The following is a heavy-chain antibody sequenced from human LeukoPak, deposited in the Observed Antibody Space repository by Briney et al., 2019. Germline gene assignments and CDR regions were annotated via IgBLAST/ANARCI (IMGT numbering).Heavy chain of an antibody. V-gene: IGHV3-21*01. Sequence: PGGSLRLSCAASGFTFSSYSMNWVRQAPGKGLEWVSSISSSSSYIYYADSLKGRFTISRDNAKNSMYLQMNSMRAEDTAVYYCAKSRYYDADAFDIWGQGTMVTVSS. CDR1: GFTFSSYS. CDR3: AKSRYYDADAFDI. D-gene: IGHD3-3*01. J-gene: IGHJ3*02. CDR2: ISSSSSYI.